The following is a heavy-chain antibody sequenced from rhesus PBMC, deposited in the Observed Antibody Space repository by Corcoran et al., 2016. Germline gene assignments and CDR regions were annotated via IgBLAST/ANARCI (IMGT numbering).Heavy chain of an antibody. CDR3: ARSVGGLDS. V-gene: IGHV4-80*01. CDR1: VGSFSNSR. D-gene: IGHD6-37*01. J-gene: IGHJ6*01. Sequence: QVQLQESGPGLVKPSETLSLTFAAFVGSFSNSRLSWTRQPPGKGLVWIGESNGNRGNTNYSPSLKSRVTISKDASKNQFSLKLSAVTAADTAVYYCARSVGGLDSWGHGVVVTVSS. CDR2: SNGNRGNT.